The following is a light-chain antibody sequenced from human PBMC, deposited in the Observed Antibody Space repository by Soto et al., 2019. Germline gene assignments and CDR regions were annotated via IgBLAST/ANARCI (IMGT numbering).Light chain of an antibody. V-gene: IGLV1-40*01. Sequence: QSVLTQPPSVSGAPGQRVTISCTGSSSNIGAGYDVHWYQQLPGTAPKLLIYGNTNRPSGVPDRFSGSKSGTSASLAITGLQAEDEADYYRQSYDSRLSGSGVFGTGTKVTVL. CDR1: SSNIGAGYD. CDR3: QSYDSRLSGSGV. J-gene: IGLJ1*01. CDR2: GNT.